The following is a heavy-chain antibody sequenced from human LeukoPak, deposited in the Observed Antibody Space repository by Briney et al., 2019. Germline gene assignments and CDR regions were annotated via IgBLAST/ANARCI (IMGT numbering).Heavy chain of an antibody. CDR3: ARDLHGMATIRWFDP. CDR1: GFTFSSYW. J-gene: IGHJ5*02. V-gene: IGHV3-7*01. Sequence: PGGSLRLSCAASGFTFSSYWMSWVRQAPGKGLEWVANIKQDGSEKYYVDSVKGRFTISRDNAKNSLYLQMNSLRAEDTAVYYCARDLHGMATIRWFDPWGQGTLVTVSS. D-gene: IGHD5-24*01. CDR2: IKQDGSEK.